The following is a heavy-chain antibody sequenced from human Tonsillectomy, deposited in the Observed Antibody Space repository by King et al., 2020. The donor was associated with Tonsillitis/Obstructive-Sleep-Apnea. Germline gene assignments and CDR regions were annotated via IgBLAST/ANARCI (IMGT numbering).Heavy chain of an antibody. J-gene: IGHJ3*02. CDR2: ISYDGSNK. D-gene: IGHD4-11*01. CDR3: VRTVMGNTVRDAFDI. CDR1: GFTFSSYA. V-gene: IGHV3-30*01. Sequence: VQLVESGGGVVQPGRSLRLSCAAAGFTFSSYAMHWVCQAPGKGLEGVAVISYDGSNKNYSDSVKGRFTISRDNSKNTLYLQMNSLRADDTAVYFCVRTVMGNTVRDAFDIWGQGTMVTVSS.